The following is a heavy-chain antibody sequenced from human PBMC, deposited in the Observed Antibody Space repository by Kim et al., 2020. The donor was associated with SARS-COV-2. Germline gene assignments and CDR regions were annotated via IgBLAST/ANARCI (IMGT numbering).Heavy chain of an antibody. CDR1: GFTFGDYA. J-gene: IGHJ5*02. CDR2: IRSKAYGGTT. D-gene: IGHD6-13*01. CDR3: TLSSSWYELDLGGNWFDP. Sequence: GGSLRLSCTASGFTFGDYAMSWFRQAPGKGLEWVGFIRSKAYGGTTEYAASVKGRFTISRDDSKSIAYLQMNSLKTEDTAVYYCTLSSSWYELDLGGNWFDPWGQGTLVTVSS. V-gene: IGHV3-49*03.